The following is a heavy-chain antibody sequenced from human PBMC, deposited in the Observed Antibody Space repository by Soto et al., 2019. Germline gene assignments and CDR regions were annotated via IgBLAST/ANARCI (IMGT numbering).Heavy chain of an antibody. Sequence: GESLKISCKGSGYSFTSYWIGWVRQMPGKGLEWMGIIYPGDSDTRYSPSFQGQVTISADKSISTAYLQWSSLKASDTAMYYCARSPNYDFSSGYYSSYYYYGMDVWGQGTTVTVSS. CDR3: ARSPNYDFSSGYYSSYYYYGMDV. CDR1: GYSFTSYW. J-gene: IGHJ6*02. V-gene: IGHV5-51*01. D-gene: IGHD3-3*01. CDR2: IYPGDSDT.